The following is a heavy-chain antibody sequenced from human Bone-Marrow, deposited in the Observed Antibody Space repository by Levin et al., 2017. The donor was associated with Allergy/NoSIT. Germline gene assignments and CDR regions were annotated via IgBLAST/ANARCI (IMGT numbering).Heavy chain of an antibody. D-gene: IGHD1-1*01. CDR3: ARAFTTYGERGFDS. CDR1: GFTFNNYE. CDR2: INRYGDVA. Sequence: PGGSLRLSCAASGFTFNNYEMNWVRQAPGKGLEWVSYINRYGDVAYYADSVEGRFTISRDNAKSALYLQMDSLRADDTSVYYCARAFTTYGERGFDSWGQGTLVTVSS. J-gene: IGHJ4*02. V-gene: IGHV3-48*03.